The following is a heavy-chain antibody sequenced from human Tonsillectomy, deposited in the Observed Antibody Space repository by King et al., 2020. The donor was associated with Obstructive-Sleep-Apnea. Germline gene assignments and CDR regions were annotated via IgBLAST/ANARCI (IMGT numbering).Heavy chain of an antibody. CDR3: ARVLGVAGPDFYFDY. J-gene: IGHJ4*02. CDR1: GGSFSTYY. D-gene: IGHD3-10*01. Sequence: VQLQQWGAGLLKPSETLSLTCAVYGGSFSTYYWSWIRQSPGKGLEWIGEINHSGSTNYNPSLKSRVTLSVDTSRNQFSLHLHSVTAADTAVYYCARVLGVAGPDFYFDYWGQGHLVTVSA. CDR2: INHSGST. V-gene: IGHV4-34*01.